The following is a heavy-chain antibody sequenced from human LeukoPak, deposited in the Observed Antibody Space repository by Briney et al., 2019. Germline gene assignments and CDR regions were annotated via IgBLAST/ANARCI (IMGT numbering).Heavy chain of an antibody. V-gene: IGHV3-7*03. CDR1: GFTFSGSW. D-gene: IGHD2-15*01. J-gene: IGHJ6*03. Sequence: GGSLRLSCAASGFTFSGSWMSWVRQAPGKGLEWVANIKQDGREKYYVDSVKGRFTISRDNVQNSLYLQMNSLRAEDTAVYYCARVRCSGGSCYPAYYYYMDVWGKGTTVTISS. CDR2: IKQDGREK. CDR3: ARVRCSGGSCYPAYYYYMDV.